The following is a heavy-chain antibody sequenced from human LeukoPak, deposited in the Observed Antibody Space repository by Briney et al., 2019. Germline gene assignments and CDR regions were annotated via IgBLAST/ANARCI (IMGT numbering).Heavy chain of an antibody. V-gene: IGHV3-9*01. CDR3: AKDIRGSSWFDAFDI. D-gene: IGHD6-13*01. CDR2: ISWNSGSI. CDR1: GLPFVVYA. Sequence: GGPLKFSCEASGLPFVVYAMPWVRQAPGKGLEWVSGISWNSGSIGYADSVKGRFTISRDNAKNSLYLQMNSLRAEDTALYYCAKDIRGSSWFDAFDIWGQGTMVTVSS. J-gene: IGHJ3*02.